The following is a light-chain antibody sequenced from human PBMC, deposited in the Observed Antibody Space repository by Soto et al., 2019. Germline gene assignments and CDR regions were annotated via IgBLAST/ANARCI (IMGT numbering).Light chain of an antibody. CDR3: QSYDSGLSGGV. V-gene: IGLV1-40*01. J-gene: IGLJ3*02. Sequence: QSVLTQPPSVSGAPGQRVTISCTGSSSNIGAGYDVHWYQQLPGTAPKLLIYGNSNRPSGVPDRFAGSKSGTSASLAITGLQDEDEADHYCQSYDSGLSGGVFGGGTQLTVL. CDR1: SSNIGAGYD. CDR2: GNS.